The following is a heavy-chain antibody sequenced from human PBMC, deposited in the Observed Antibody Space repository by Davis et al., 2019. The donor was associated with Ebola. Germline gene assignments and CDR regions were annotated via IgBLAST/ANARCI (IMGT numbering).Heavy chain of an antibody. D-gene: IGHD5-18*01. V-gene: IGHV3-30*02. CDR2: IWYDGSNK. Sequence: GESLKISCAASGFTFSSYGMHWVRQAPGKGLEWVAVIWYDGSNKYYADSVKGRFTISRDNSKNTLYLQMSSLRAEDTAVYYCVKGGGYSYVLGPYWGQGTLVTVSS. CDR3: VKGGGYSYVLGPY. J-gene: IGHJ4*02. CDR1: GFTFSSYG.